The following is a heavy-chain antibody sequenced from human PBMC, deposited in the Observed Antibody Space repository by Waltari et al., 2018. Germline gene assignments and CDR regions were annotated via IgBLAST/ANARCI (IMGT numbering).Heavy chain of an antibody. CDR2: IYSDAST. V-gene: IGHV3-53*01. J-gene: IGHJ3*02. Sequence: VPLVESGGGFIQRGGSLSLRCAASGFTVSSNYMSWVRQAPGKGLEWVSVIYSDASTYYADSVKGRFTISRDNSKNTLYLQMNSLRAEDTAVYYCARGDRVDIWGQGTMVTVSS. CDR3: ARGDRVDI. D-gene: IGHD2-21*02. CDR1: GFTVSSNY.